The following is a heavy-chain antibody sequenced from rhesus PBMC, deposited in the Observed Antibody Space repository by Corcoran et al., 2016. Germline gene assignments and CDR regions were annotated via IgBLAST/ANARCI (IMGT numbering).Heavy chain of an antibody. CDR2: IYGGSGIT. J-gene: IGHJ4*01. CDR1: GGSISSDY. V-gene: IGHV4-147*01. Sequence: QVQLQESGPGLVKPTETLPLTCTDSGGSISSDYWTRIRQSPGKGRAWIGCIYGGSGITRYNPSLGCRVTISTDPSKHQFSLRLNSVTAADTAMYYCARYRAQYCGGSACPTLDYWGQGVLVTVSS. D-gene: IGHD2-21*01. CDR3: ARYRAQYCGGSACPTLDY.